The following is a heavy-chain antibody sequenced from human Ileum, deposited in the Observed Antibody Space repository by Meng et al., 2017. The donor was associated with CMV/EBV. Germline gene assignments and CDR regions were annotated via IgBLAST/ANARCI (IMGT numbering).Heavy chain of an antibody. CDR1: GFTFSSYA. Sequence: GGSLRLSCAASGFTFSSYAMTWVRQAPGKGLEWVSAISGSGVSTHYADSVKGRFTISRDNSKNTVYLQMNNLRAGDTAVYYCAEGGGNSYFDYWGQGILVTVSS. J-gene: IGHJ4*02. CDR3: AEGGGNSYFDY. V-gene: IGHV3-23*01. D-gene: IGHD4-23*01. CDR2: ISGSGVST.